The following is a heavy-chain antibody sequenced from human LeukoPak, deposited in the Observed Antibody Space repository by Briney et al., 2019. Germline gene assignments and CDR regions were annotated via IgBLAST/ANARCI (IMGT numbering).Heavy chain of an antibody. J-gene: IGHJ5*02. CDR2: INAGNGNT. Sequence: ASVKVSCKASGYTFTSYAMHWVRQAPGQRLEWMGWINAGNGNTKYSQKFQGRVTITADESTSTAYMELSSLRSEDTAVYYCASDFWSGYSNWFDPWGQGTLVTVSS. CDR3: ASDFWSGYSNWFDP. D-gene: IGHD3-3*01. V-gene: IGHV1-3*01. CDR1: GYTFTSYA.